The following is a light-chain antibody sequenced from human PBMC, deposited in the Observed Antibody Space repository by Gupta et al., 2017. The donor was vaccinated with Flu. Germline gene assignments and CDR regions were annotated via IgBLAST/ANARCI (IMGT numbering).Light chain of an antibody. CDR3: QQYNNWPRT. Sequence: IVMTQSPATLSVSPGERATLSCRASQSVSSNLAWYQQKPGQAPRLLIYGASNRANGIPARFSGSGSGTEFTLTISSLQSEDFAVYYCQQYNNWPRTFGQGTKLEIK. J-gene: IGKJ2*01. V-gene: IGKV3-15*01. CDR2: GAS. CDR1: QSVSSN.